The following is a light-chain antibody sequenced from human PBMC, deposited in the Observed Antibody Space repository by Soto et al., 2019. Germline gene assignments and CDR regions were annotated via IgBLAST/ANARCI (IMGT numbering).Light chain of an antibody. CDR1: SGEVGGFHY. V-gene: IGLV2-14*01. CDR3: ISKTSTTTPYV. Sequence: QSALTQPASVSGSPGQSITISCTGTSGEVGGFHYVSWYQQHPGKAPKLMIYEVSNRPSGVSNRFSGSKSGNTASLTISGLRAEDEADYYCISKTSTTTPYVFGTGTKVTVL. CDR2: EVS. J-gene: IGLJ1*01.